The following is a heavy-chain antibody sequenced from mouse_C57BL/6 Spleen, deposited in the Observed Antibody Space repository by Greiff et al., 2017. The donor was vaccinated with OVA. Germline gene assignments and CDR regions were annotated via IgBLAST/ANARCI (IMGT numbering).Heavy chain of an antibody. D-gene: IGHD2-2*01. CDR2: IYPGSGST. J-gene: IGHJ2*01. CDR3: ARWAGYPYYFDY. Sequence: QVQLKQPGAELVKPGASVKMSCKASGYTFTSYWITWVKQRPGQGLEWIGDIYPGSGSTNYNEKFKSKATLTVDTSSSTAYMQLSSLTSEDSAVYYCARWAGYPYYFDYWGQGTTLTVSS. CDR1: GYTFTSYW. V-gene: IGHV1-55*01.